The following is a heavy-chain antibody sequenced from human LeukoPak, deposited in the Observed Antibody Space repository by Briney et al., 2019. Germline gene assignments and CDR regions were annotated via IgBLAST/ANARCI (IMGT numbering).Heavy chain of an antibody. Sequence: ASVKASCKASGYTFTSYGISWVRQAPGQGLEWMGWISAYNGNTNYAQKLQGRVTMTTDTSTSTAYMELRSLRSDDTAVYYCARDGFYDILTRNYYYGMDVWGQGTTVTVSS. CDR1: GYTFTSYG. V-gene: IGHV1-18*01. CDR3: ARDGFYDILTRNYYYGMDV. D-gene: IGHD3-9*01. CDR2: ISAYNGNT. J-gene: IGHJ6*02.